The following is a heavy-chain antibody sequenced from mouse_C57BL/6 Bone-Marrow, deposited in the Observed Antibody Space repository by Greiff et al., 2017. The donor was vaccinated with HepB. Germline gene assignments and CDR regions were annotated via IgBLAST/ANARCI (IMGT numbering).Heavy chain of an antibody. Sequence: VQLQQSGPGLVQPSQSLSITCTVSGFSLTSYGVHWVRQSPGKGLEWLGVIWSGGSTDYNAAFISRLSISKDNSKSQVFFKMNSLQADDTAIYYCARLIYYYGPAWFAYWGQGTLVTVSA. V-gene: IGHV2-2*01. CDR3: ARLIYYYGPAWFAY. CDR2: IWSGGST. CDR1: GFSLTSYG. J-gene: IGHJ3*01. D-gene: IGHD1-1*01.